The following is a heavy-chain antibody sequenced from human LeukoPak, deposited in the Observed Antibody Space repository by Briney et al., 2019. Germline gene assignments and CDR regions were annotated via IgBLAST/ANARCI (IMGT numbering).Heavy chain of an antibody. CDR1: GGSFSGYY. Sequence: SETLSLTCAVYGGSFSGYYWSWIRQPPGKGLEWIGEINHSGSTNYNPSLKSRVTISVDTSKNQFSLKLSSVTAADTAVYYCARAYSGSHFDIWGQGTMVTVSS. D-gene: IGHD1-26*01. CDR2: INHSGST. J-gene: IGHJ3*02. V-gene: IGHV4-34*01. CDR3: ARAYSGSHFDI.